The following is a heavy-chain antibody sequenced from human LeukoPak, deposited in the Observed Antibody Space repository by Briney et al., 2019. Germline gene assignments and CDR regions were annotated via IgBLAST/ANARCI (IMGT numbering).Heavy chain of an antibody. CDR2: ISGSGGST. CDR1: GFTFSSYA. V-gene: IGHV3-23*01. Sequence: QAGGSLRLSYAASGFTFSSYAMSWVRQAPGKGLEWVSDISGSGGSTYYADSVKGRFTVSRDNSKNTLYLQMNSLRAEDTAVYYCAKDQVTRDYAYFDYWGQGTLVTVSS. D-gene: IGHD4-17*01. CDR3: AKDQVTRDYAYFDY. J-gene: IGHJ4*02.